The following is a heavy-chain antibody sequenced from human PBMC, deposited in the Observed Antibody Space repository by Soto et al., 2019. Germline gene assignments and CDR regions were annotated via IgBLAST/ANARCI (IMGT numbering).Heavy chain of an antibody. J-gene: IGHJ4*02. CDR3: ARVSHLVGVPFDY. Sequence: GGSLRLSCAASGFTFSSYWMSWVRQAPGKGLEWVANIKQDGSEKYYVDSVKGRFTISRDNAKNSLYLQMNSLRAEDTAVYYCARVSHLVGVPFDYWGQGTLVTVSP. V-gene: IGHV3-7*01. D-gene: IGHD1-26*01. CDR2: IKQDGSEK. CDR1: GFTFSSYW.